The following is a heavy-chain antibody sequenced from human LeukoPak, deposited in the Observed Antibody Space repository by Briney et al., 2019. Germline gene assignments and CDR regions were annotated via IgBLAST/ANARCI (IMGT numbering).Heavy chain of an antibody. D-gene: IGHD6-19*01. CDR1: GGSISSYY. J-gene: IGHJ4*02. CDR3: AGQTVAGTDFDY. CDR2: IYTSGST. Sequence: SETLSLTCTVSGGSISSYYWSWIRQPAGKGVEWIGRIYTSGSTNYNPSLKSRVTMSVDTSKNQFSLKLSSVTAADTAVYYCAGQTVAGTDFDYWGQGTLVTVSS. V-gene: IGHV4-4*07.